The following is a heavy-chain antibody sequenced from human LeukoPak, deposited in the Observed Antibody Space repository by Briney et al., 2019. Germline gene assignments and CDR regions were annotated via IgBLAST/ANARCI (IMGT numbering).Heavy chain of an antibody. V-gene: IGHV1-2*06. J-gene: IGHJ4*02. D-gene: IGHD2-8*01. CDR2: INPDSGGT. Sequence: ASVKVSCKASGYTFTGYYMHWVRQAPGQGLEWMGRINPDSGGTNYAQKFQGRVTMTRDTSISTAYMELSRLRSDDTAVYYCARSQMVYAIAGIDWGPGTLVTVSS. CDR1: GYTFTGYY. CDR3: ARSQMVYAIAGID.